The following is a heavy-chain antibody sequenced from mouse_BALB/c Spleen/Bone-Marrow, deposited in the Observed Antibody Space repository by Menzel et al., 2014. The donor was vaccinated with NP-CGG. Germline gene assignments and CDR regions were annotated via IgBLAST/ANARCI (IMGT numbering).Heavy chain of an antibody. D-gene: IGHD5-1-1*01. CDR3: ARWRYPYAMDY. CDR2: INPYNDGT. CDR1: GYTFTSYV. V-gene: IGHV1-14*01. Sequence: ESGPELVKPGASVKMSCKASGYTFTSYVMHWVKQKPGQGLEWIGYINPYNDGTKYNEKFKGKATLTSDKSSSTAYMELSSLTSEDSAVYYCARWRYPYAMDYWGQGTPVTVSS. J-gene: IGHJ4*01.